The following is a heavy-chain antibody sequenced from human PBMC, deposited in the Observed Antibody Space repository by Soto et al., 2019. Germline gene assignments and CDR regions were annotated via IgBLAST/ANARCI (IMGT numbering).Heavy chain of an antibody. CDR2: MNPNSGNT. CDR1: GHTFTSYD. Sequence: GASVKVSCKASGHTFTSYDINWVRQATGQGLEWMGWMNPNSGNTGYAQKFQGRVTMTRNTSISTAYMELSSLRSEDTAVYYCARGQSYYDFWSGYSYYYYYGMDVWGQGTTVTVSS. J-gene: IGHJ6*02. V-gene: IGHV1-8*01. CDR3: ARGQSYYDFWSGYSYYYYYGMDV. D-gene: IGHD3-3*01.